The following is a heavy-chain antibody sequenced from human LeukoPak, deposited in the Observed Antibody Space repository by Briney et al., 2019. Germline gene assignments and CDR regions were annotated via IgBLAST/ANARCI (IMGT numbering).Heavy chain of an antibody. CDR3: ARGYCSGGSCYPGGY. J-gene: IGHJ4*02. CDR2: ISSSGTST. D-gene: IGHD2-15*01. V-gene: IGHV3-23*01. CDR1: GFTFSSYA. Sequence: GGSLRLSCVASGFTFSSYAMSWVRQAPGKGLEWVSGISSSGTSTYNADSVKGRFTISRDNSKNTLYLQMNSLRAEDTAVYYCARGYCSGGSCYPGGYWGQGTLVTVSS.